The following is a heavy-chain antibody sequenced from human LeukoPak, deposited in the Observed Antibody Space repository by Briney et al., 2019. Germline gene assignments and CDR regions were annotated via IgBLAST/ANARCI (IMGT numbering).Heavy chain of an antibody. D-gene: IGHD6-19*01. V-gene: IGHV3-23*01. CDR3: AKDLSYSSGWYGFDY. J-gene: IGHJ4*02. CDR2: VSGSSGRT. CDR1: GFIFSSHA. Sequence: PGGSLRLSCAASGFIFSSHAMSWVRQAPGKGLEWVAGVSGSSGRTYYAASVKGRFTISRDNSKNTLSLEMNSLSAADTAVYYCAKDLSYSSGWYGFDYWGQGTLVTVSS.